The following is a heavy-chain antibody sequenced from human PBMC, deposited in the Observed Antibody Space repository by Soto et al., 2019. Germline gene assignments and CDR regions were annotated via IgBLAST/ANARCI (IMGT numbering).Heavy chain of an antibody. J-gene: IGHJ6*02. Sequence: QVQLVESGGGVVQPGRSLRLSCAASGFTFSSYGMHWVRQAPGKGLEWAAVIPYDGSNKYYSDSVKCRFTSSRDNSKNTLYLQMNSLRAEDTAVYYCAKRGPVVVAATPYYYYGMDVWGQGTTVTVSS. CDR3: AKRGPVVVAATPYYYYGMDV. CDR1: GFTFSSYG. V-gene: IGHV3-30*18. D-gene: IGHD2-15*01. CDR2: IPYDGSNK.